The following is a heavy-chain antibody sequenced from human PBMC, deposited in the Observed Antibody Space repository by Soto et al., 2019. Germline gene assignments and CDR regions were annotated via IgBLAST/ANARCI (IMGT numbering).Heavy chain of an antibody. D-gene: IGHD5-18*01. CDR3: ARHRGHVDTAMVFDY. Sequence: SETLSLTCAVSSGSISSSNWWSWVRQPPGKGLEWIGEIYHSGSTNYNPSLKSRATISVDTSKNQFSLKLSSVTAADTAVYYCARHRGHVDTAMVFDYWGQGTLVTVSS. V-gene: IGHV4-4*02. CDR2: IYHSGST. CDR1: SGSISSSNW. J-gene: IGHJ4*02.